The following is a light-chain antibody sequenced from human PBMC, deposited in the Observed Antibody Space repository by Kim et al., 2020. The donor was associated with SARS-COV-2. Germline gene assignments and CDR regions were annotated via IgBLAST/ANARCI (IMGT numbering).Light chain of an antibody. Sequence: QSVLTQPPSVSAAPGQKVAISCSGDASNIGNNYVSWYQQFPRTAPRLLIYDNGERPSGIPDRFSGSRSGTSATLDIAGLQTGDEADYYCASWDSSLSVVVFGGGTKVTVL. V-gene: IGLV1-51*01. J-gene: IGLJ3*02. CDR2: DNG. CDR1: ASNIGNNY. CDR3: ASWDSSLSVVV.